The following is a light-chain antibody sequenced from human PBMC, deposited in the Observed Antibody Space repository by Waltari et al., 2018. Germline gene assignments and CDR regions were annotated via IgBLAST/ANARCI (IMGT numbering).Light chain of an antibody. J-gene: IGKJ2*03. CDR2: STS. Sequence: EIVLTQSPGTLSLSPGERAALSCRASERVDSRYLAWYQQKPGQAPSLLIYSTSSRANGIPDRFSGSGSGTDFTLTITKLEPEDFAVYYCQQFGSSSFSFGQGTKLEIK. V-gene: IGKV3-20*01. CDR1: ERVDSRY. CDR3: QQFGSSSFS.